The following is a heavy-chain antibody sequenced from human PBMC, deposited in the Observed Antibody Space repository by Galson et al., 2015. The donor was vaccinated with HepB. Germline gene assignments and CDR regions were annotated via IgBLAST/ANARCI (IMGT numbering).Heavy chain of an antibody. D-gene: IGHD2-15*01. CDR2: VYYTAPT. V-gene: IGHV4-61*05. Sequence: SETLSLTCTVSGGSISSSIYFWGWIRQAPGKGLEWIGSVYYTAPTSHNPSLKSRVSISADTSKNQFSLRLTSVTAADSAVYFCARSREMDTSSYYFDCWGQGALVSVSS. CDR3: ARSREMDTSSYYFDC. CDR1: GGSISSSIYF. J-gene: IGHJ4*02.